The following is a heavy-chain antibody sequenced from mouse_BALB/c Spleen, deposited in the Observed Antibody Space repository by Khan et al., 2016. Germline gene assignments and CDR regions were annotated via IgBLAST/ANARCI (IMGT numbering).Heavy chain of an antibody. Sequence: QVQLKQSGPSLVQPSQSLSITCTVSGFSLTSYGVHWVRQSPGKGLEWLGVIWRGGSTDYNAAFMSRLSITKDNSKSQVFFKMNSLQADETAIYYCAKYCGNDYAMDYWGQETSVTGSS. CDR3: AKYCGNDYAMDY. D-gene: IGHD2-1*01. V-gene: IGHV2-5-1*01. CDR2: IWRGGST. CDR1: GFSLTSYG. J-gene: IGHJ4*01.